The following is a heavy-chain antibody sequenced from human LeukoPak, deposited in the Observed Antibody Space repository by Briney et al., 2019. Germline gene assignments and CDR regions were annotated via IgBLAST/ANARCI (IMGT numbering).Heavy chain of an antibody. CDR2: IKGDGSEK. Sequence: GGSLRLSCAASGFTFSSYWMSWVRQAPGKGLEWVANIKGDGSEKYYVDSVKGRLTISRDNAKNSLYLQMKSLRVEDTAVYYCARDKYGGTDYWGQGTLVTVSS. CDR3: ARDKYGGTDY. D-gene: IGHD2-8*01. V-gene: IGHV3-7*03. CDR1: GFTFSSYW. J-gene: IGHJ4*02.